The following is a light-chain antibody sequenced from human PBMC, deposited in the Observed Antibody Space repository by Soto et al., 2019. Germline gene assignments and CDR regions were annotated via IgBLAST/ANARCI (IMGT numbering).Light chain of an antibody. CDR2: EDN. Sequence: SYELTQPPSVSVSPGQTASITCSGDKLGDKYVGWYQQKPGQSPMLVIYEDNKRPSGIPERFSGSNSGNTATLTISGTQAMDEADYYCQAWDSSTGVFGGGTKLTVL. J-gene: IGLJ2*01. CDR1: KLGDKY. V-gene: IGLV3-1*01. CDR3: QAWDSSTGV.